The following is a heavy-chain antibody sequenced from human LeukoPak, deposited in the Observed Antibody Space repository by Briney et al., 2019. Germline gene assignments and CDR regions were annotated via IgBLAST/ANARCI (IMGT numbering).Heavy chain of an antibody. D-gene: IGHD6-6*01. CDR3: ARGQIGARLQV. V-gene: IGHV4-34*01. Sequence: SETLSLTCAVHGGSFSDYYWSWIRRPPGKGLEWIGEVNQSGSTSYNPSLKSRVTISVDTSKNQFSLKVNSVTAADTAVYYCARGQIGARLQVWGQGTLVTVSS. CDR1: GGSFSDYY. J-gene: IGHJ4*02. CDR2: VNQSGST.